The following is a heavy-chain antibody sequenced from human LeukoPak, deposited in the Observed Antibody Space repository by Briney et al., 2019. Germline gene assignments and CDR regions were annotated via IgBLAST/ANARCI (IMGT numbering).Heavy chain of an antibody. CDR2: IKQDGSEK. D-gene: IGHD6-6*01. Sequence: PGGSLRLSCAASGFTFSNAWMSWVRQAPGKGLEWVANIKQDGSEKYYVDSVKGRFTISRDNAKNSLYLQMNSLRAEDTAVYYCARVRGYSSSSSEYYFDYWSQGTLVTVSS. V-gene: IGHV3-7*01. CDR3: ARVRGYSSSSSEYYFDY. CDR1: GFTFSNAW. J-gene: IGHJ4*02.